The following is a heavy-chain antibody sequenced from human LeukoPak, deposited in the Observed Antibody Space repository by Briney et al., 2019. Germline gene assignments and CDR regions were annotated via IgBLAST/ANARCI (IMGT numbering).Heavy chain of an antibody. CDR1: GGSISSSSYY. V-gene: IGHV4-39*07. CDR3: ASFGHYYDSSGYHY. CDR2: IYYSGST. D-gene: IGHD3-22*01. J-gene: IGHJ4*02. Sequence: SETLSLTCTVSGGSISSSSYYWGWIRQPPGKGLEWIGSIYYSGSTYYNPSLKSRVTISVDTSKNQFSLKLSSVTAADTAVYYCASFGHYYDSSGYHYWGQGTLVSVSS.